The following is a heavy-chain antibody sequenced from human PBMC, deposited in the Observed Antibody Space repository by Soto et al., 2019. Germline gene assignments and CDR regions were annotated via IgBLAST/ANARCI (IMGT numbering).Heavy chain of an antibody. V-gene: IGHV6-1*01. CDR2: TYYRSKWYN. Sequence: SQTLSLTCAISGDSVSSNSAAWNWIRQSPSRGLEWLGRTYYRSKWYNDYAVSVKSRITINPDTSKNQFSLQLNSVTPEDTAVYYCARITMVRGYYYYGMDVWGQGTTVTVSS. D-gene: IGHD3-10*01. CDR1: GDSVSSNSAA. J-gene: IGHJ6*02. CDR3: ARITMVRGYYYYGMDV.